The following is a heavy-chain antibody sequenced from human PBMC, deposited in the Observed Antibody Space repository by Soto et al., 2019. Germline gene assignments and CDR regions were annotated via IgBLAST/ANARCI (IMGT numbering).Heavy chain of an antibody. CDR1: GGSISSYY. J-gene: IGHJ4*02. V-gene: IGHV4-59*08. CDR2: IYYSGST. Sequence: SETLSLTCTVSGGSISSYYWSWIRQPPGKGLEWIGYIYYSGSTNYNPSLKSRVTISVDTSKNQFSLKLSSVTAADTAVYYCARLYPLGYFDYWGQGTLVTVSS. D-gene: IGHD2-2*02. CDR3: ARLYPLGYFDY.